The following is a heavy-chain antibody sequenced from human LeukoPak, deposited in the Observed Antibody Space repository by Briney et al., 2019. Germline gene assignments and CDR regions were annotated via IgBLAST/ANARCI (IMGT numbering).Heavy chain of an antibody. CDR3: AKEGAAAYYYYYGMDV. D-gene: IGHD6-13*01. CDR2: ISGDGGST. Sequence: AGGSLGLSCAASGLTFSYAWMSWVRQAPGKGLEWVSLISGDGGSTYYADSVKGRFTISRDNSKNSLYLQMNSLRTEDTALYYCAKEGAAAYYYYYGMDVWGQGTTVTVSS. J-gene: IGHJ6*02. V-gene: IGHV3-43*02. CDR1: GLTFSYAW.